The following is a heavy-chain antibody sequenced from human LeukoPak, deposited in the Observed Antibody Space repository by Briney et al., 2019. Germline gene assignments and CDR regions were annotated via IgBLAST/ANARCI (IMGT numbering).Heavy chain of an antibody. J-gene: IGHJ4*02. Sequence: PSETLSLTCTVSGGSISSSSYYWGWLRQPPGKGLEWIGSIYYSGSTYYNPSLKSRVTISVDTSKNQFSLKLSSVTAADTAGYYCARPAGDFWSGYYPYYFDYWGQGTLVTVSS. CDR2: IYYSGST. V-gene: IGHV4-39*01. D-gene: IGHD3-3*01. CDR3: ARPAGDFWSGYYPYYFDY. CDR1: GGSISSSSYY.